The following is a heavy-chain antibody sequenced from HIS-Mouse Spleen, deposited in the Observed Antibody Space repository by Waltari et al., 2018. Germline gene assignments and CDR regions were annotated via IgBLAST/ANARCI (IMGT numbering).Heavy chain of an antibody. J-gene: IGHJ2*01. CDR3: ARNLNWGDRYWYFDL. D-gene: IGHD7-27*01. V-gene: IGHV3-7*01. CDR1: GFTFSSYW. CDR2: IKQDGSEK. Sequence: EVQLVESGGGLVQPGGSLSPSCAASGFTFSSYWMGWVRQAPGKGLEWVANIKQDGSEKYYVDSVKGRFTISRDNAKNSLYLQMNSLRAEDTAVYYCARNLNWGDRYWYFDLWGRGTLVTVSS.